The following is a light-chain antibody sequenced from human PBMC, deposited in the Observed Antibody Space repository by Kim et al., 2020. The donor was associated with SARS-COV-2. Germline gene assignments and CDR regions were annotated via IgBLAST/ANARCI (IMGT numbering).Light chain of an antibody. CDR3: SSHTGSNTVI. J-gene: IGLJ2*01. CDR2: DVT. V-gene: IGLV2-23*02. CDR1: YSYCGSYTL. Sequence: QAFPISFTGTYSYCGSYTLVSWYQQHPGEAPQLIIYDVTTRPSGISNRFSASKSGITASLTISGLQTDDEADYYCSSHTGSNTVIFGGGTKLTVL.